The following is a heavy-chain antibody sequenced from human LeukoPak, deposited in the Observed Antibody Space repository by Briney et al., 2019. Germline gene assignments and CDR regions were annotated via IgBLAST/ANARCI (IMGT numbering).Heavy chain of an antibody. CDR3: ARPDYDSSGYADY. V-gene: IGHV3-33*01. Sequence: PGRSLRLSCAASGFTFSSYGMHWVRQAPGKGLEWVAVIWFDGSNKYYADSVKGRFTISRDNSKNTLYLQMNSLRAEDTAVYYCARPDYDSSGYADYWGPGTLVTVSS. CDR2: IWFDGSNK. J-gene: IGHJ4*02. CDR1: GFTFSSYG. D-gene: IGHD3-22*01.